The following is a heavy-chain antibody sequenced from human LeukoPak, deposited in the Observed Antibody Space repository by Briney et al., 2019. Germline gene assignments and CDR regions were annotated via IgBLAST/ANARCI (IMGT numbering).Heavy chain of an antibody. J-gene: IGHJ6*02. D-gene: IGHD3-22*01. CDR3: ARDKSMIVVVTYYYGMDV. CDR1: GVNFSSYA. V-gene: IGHV3-30-3*01. CDR2: ISYVESNK. Sequence: GGPLRHSCAPSGVNFSSYAMHWVRQAPGKGLEWVAVISYVESNKYYADSVKGRFTISRDNSKNPLYLQMHSLRAEDTAVYYCARDKSMIVVVTYYYGMDVWGQGTTVTVSS.